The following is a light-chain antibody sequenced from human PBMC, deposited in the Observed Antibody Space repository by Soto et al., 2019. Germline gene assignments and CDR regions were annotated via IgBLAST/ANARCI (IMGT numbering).Light chain of an antibody. V-gene: IGLV4-60*03. CDR1: SGHSSHI. J-gene: IGLJ3*02. CDR2: LEGSGNY. CDR3: ETWDSNIGV. Sequence: QPVLTQSSSASASLGSSVKLTCTLTSGHSSHIIAWHQQQPGKAPRYLMKLEGSGNYNKGSGVPDRFSGSSSGADRYLTISNLQSEDEADYYCETWDSNIGVFGEGTQLTVL.